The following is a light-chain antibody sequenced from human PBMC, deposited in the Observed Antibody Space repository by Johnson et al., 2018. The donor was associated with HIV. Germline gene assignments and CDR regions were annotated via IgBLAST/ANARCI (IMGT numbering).Light chain of an antibody. CDR2: DNN. V-gene: IGLV1-51*01. CDR3: GTWDNSLNVYV. Sequence: QPVLTQPPSVSAAPGQKVTISCSGSNSNIGNNYVSWYQQVPGTAPKLLIYDNNKRPSGIPDRFSGSKSGTSATLGITGLQTGDEADYYCGTWDNSLNVYVFGTGTKVTVL. J-gene: IGLJ1*01. CDR1: NSNIGNNY.